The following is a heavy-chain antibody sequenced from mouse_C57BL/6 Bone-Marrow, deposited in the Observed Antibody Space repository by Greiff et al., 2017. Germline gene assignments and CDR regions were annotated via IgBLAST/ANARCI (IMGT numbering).Heavy chain of an antibody. CDR2: IYPGSGST. V-gene: IGHV1-55*01. J-gene: IGHJ4*01. CDR1: GYTFTSYW. CDR3: ASEPVTTVVGAREY. D-gene: IGHD1-1*01. Sequence: QVQLQQPGAELVKPGASVTMSCKASGYTFTSYWITWVKQRPGQGLEWIGDIYPGSGSTTYNEKFKSKATLTVDTSSSTAYMQLSSLTSEDSAVYSCASEPVTTVVGAREYWDRGTSVIV.